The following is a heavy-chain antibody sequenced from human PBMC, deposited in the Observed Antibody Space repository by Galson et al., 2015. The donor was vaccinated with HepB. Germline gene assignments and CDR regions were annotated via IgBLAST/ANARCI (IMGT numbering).Heavy chain of an antibody. D-gene: IGHD5-18*01. Sequence: WIRQPPGKALEWLALIYWDDDKRYSPSLKSRLTITKDTSKNQVVLTMTNMDPVDTATYYCAHRRVGYSYGALDGMDVWGQGTTVTVSS. CDR3: AHRRVGYSYGALDGMDV. J-gene: IGHJ6*02. V-gene: IGHV2-5*02. CDR2: IYWDDDK.